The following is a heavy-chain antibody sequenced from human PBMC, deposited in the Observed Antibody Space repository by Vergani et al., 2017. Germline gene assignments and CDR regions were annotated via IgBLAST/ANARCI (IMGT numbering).Heavy chain of an antibody. V-gene: IGHV3-21*01. Sequence: EVQLVESGGGLVKPGGSLRLSCAASGFTFSSYSMNWVRQAPGKGLEWVSSISSSSSYIYYADSVKGQFTISRDNAKNSLYLQMNSLRADDTAVYYCAXDSRVTIFGVVIIPFDYWGQGTLVTVSS. J-gene: IGHJ4*02. D-gene: IGHD3-3*01. CDR3: AXDSRVTIFGVVIIPFDY. CDR1: GFTFSSYS. CDR2: ISSSSSYI.